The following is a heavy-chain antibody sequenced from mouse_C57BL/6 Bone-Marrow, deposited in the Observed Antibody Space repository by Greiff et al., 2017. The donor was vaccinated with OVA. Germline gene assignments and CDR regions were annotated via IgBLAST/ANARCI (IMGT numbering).Heavy chain of an antibody. D-gene: IGHD2-5*01. CDR2: IYPRSGNT. J-gene: IGHJ1*03. CDR3: ARSRAYYSNFRVGYFDV. CDR1: GYTFTSYG. Sequence: QVQLQQSGAELARPGASVKLSCKASGYTFTSYGISWVKQRTGQGLEWIGEIYPRSGNTYYNEKFKGKATLTADKSSSTAYMELRSLTSEDSAVDFCARSRAYYSNFRVGYFDVWGTGTTVTVSS. V-gene: IGHV1-81*01.